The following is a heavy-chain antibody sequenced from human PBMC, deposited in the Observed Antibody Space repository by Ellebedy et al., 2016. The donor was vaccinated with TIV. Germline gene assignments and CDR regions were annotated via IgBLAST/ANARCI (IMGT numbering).Heavy chain of an antibody. V-gene: IGHV4-34*01. J-gene: IGHJ4*02. Sequence: SETLSLXCAVYGGSFSGYYWSWIRQPPGKGLEWIGEINHSGSTNYNPSLKSRVTISVDTSKNQFSLKLSSVTAADTAVYYCARGYCSSTSCYKTYFDYWGQGTLVTVSS. CDR2: INHSGST. CDR3: ARGYCSSTSCYKTYFDY. D-gene: IGHD2-2*01. CDR1: GGSFSGYY.